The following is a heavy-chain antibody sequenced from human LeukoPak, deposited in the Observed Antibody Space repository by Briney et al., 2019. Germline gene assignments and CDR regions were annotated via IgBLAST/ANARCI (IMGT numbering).Heavy chain of an antibody. V-gene: IGHV3-23*01. Sequence: GGSLRLSCVASGFTFTTYAMNWVRQAPGKGLEWVSTISGRGVSTYYADSVKGRFTISRDISRSTLYLQLNSLRAEDTAVYYCALASGITAAYFDYWGQGTLVTVS. CDR1: GFTFTTYA. CDR3: ALASGITAAYFDY. D-gene: IGHD6-13*01. J-gene: IGHJ4*02. CDR2: ISGRGVST.